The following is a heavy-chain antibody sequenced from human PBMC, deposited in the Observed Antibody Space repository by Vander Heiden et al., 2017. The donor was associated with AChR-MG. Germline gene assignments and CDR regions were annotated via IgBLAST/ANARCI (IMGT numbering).Heavy chain of an antibody. CDR3: AKDPALWDGDYCFDY. CDR2: IRYDGSNK. J-gene: IGHJ4*02. D-gene: IGHD4-17*01. CDR1: GFTFSSYG. Sequence: QVQLVESGGGVVQPGGSLRLSCAASGFTFSSYGMHWVRQAPGKGLEWVAFIRYDGSNKYYADSVKGRFTISRDNSKNTLYLQMNSLRAEDTAVYYCAKDPALWDGDYCFDYWGQGTLVTVSS. V-gene: IGHV3-30*02.